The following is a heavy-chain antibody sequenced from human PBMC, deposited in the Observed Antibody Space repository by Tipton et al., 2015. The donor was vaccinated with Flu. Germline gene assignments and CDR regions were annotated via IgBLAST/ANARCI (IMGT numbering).Heavy chain of an antibody. CDR2: IYYSDNS. CDR3: ARRVCSTPICDGPVGAFNI. V-gene: IGHV4-39*01. Sequence: TLSLTCIVSGDSISSTIYYWGWIRQPPGKGLEWIASIYYSDNSYYNPSLKSRVTISVDTSKNQFSLRLSSVTAADTAIYYCARRVCSTPICDGPVGAFNIWGQGTMVTVSS. D-gene: IGHD2-2*01. J-gene: IGHJ3*02. CDR1: GDSISSTIYY.